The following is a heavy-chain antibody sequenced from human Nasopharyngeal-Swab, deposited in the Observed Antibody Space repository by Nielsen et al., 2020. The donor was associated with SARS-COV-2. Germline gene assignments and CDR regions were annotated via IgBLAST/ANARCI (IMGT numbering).Heavy chain of an antibody. CDR2: ISAYNGNT. D-gene: IGHD6-13*01. CDR3: ARVRRQQLGRYYFDC. Sequence: ASVKVSCKASGYTFTSYGISWVRQAPGQGLEWMGWISAYNGNTNYAQKLQGRVTMTTDTSTSTAYMELRSLRSDDTAVYYCARVRRQQLGRYYFDCWGQGTLVTVSP. CDR1: GYTFTSYG. J-gene: IGHJ4*02. V-gene: IGHV1-18*01.